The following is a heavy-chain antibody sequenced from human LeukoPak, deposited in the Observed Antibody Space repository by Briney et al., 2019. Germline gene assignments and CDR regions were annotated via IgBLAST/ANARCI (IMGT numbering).Heavy chain of an antibody. V-gene: IGHV4-4*02. D-gene: IGHD3-10*01. CDR3: AREVRGVNWVDF. J-gene: IGHJ4*02. Sequence: SGTLSLTCAVSGGSISSSNWWSWVRQPPGKGLEWIGYIYYSGSTYYNPSLKSRVTISVDTSKNQFSLKLSSVTAADTAVYYCAREVRGVNWVDFWGQGTLVTVSS. CDR2: IYYSGST. CDR1: GGSISSSNW.